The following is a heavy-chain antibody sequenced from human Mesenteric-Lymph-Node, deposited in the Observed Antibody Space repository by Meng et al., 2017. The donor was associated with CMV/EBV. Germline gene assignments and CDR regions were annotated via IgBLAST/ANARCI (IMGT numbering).Heavy chain of an antibody. D-gene: IGHD2-21*02. Sequence: ASVKVSCKASGYTFTGYYMHWVRQAPGQGLEWMGWINPNSGGANYAQNFQGRVTMARDTSISTAYMELSSLRSDDTAVYYCARADCGGDCYSSADGFDIWGQGTMVTVSS. CDR2: INPNSGGA. V-gene: IGHV1-2*02. CDR3: ARADCGGDCYSSADGFDI. J-gene: IGHJ3*02. CDR1: GYTFTGYY.